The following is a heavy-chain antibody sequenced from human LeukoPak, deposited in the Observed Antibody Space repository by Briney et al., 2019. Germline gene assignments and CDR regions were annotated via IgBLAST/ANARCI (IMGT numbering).Heavy chain of an antibody. J-gene: IGHJ4*02. CDR2: INPNTGGT. V-gene: IGHV1-2*02. Sequence: ASVKVPCKASGYSFTGQDMHWVRQAPGQGLEWMGWINPNTGGTNYAQKFQGRVTITRNTTISAAFMELSRLTSDDTAVYYCASYPRYNSEPPFDYWGQGTLVTVSS. D-gene: IGHD6-19*01. CDR1: GYSFTGQD. CDR3: ASYPRYNSEPPFDY.